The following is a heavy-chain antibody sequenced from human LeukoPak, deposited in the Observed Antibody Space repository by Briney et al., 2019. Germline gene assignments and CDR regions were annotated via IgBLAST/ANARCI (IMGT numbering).Heavy chain of an antibody. CDR3: AKAKLEWLFYDMDV. CDR2: ISYDGSNK. V-gene: IGHV3-30*18. D-gene: IGHD3-3*01. Sequence: GGSLRLSCAASGFTFSSYGMHWVRQAPGKGLEWVAVISYDGSNKYYADSVKGRFTISRDNSKNTLYLQMNSLRAEDTAVYYCAKAKLEWLFYDMDVWGQGTTVTVSS. J-gene: IGHJ6*02. CDR1: GFTFSSYG.